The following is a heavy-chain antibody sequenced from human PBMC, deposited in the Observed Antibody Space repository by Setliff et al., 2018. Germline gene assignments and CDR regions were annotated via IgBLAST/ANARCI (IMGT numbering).Heavy chain of an antibody. V-gene: IGHV1-8*01. Sequence: ASVKVSCKASGYTFTTLDINWVRQTAGQGLEWMGWMSPGSGYTGYAQKFQDRVIMTRDTSISTAYMELASLTSEDTAVYYCARGITEGYDYWGQGTLVTVSS. CDR1: GYTFTTLD. J-gene: IGHJ4*02. CDR2: MSPGSGYT. D-gene: IGHD2-15*01. CDR3: ARGITEGYDY.